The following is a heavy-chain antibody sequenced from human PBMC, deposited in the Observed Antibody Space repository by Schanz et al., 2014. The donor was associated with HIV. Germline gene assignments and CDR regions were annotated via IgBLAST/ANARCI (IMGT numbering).Heavy chain of an antibody. V-gene: IGHV1-18*01. CDR1: GYTFSDYD. J-gene: IGHJ5*01. CDR3: ARDGTELGYNWFDP. Sequence: QVQLVQSGPEVKKPGASVRVSCETSGYTFSDYDINWVRQAPGQGLEWMGWISAYNGNTKYAQKLQGRLTMTTDTPTSTAYMELRSLRSDDTAVYYCARDGTELGYNWFDPWGQGTRVTVSS. D-gene: IGHD7-27*01. CDR2: ISAYNGNT.